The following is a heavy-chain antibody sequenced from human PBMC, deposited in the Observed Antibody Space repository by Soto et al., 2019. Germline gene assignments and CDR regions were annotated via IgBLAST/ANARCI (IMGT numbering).Heavy chain of an antibody. Sequence: KTSETLSLTCTVSGGSISSGGYYWSWIRQHPGKGLEWIGYIYYSGSTYYNPSLKSRVTISVDTSKNQFSLKLSSVTAADTAVYYCAREPTKGELLPWPDYWGQGTLVTVSS. CDR3: AREPTKGELLPWPDY. D-gene: IGHD3-10*01. CDR1: GGSISSGGYY. CDR2: IYYSGST. V-gene: IGHV4-31*03. J-gene: IGHJ4*02.